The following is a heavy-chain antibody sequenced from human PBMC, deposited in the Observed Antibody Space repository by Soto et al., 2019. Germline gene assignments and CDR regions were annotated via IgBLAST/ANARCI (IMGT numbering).Heavy chain of an antibody. D-gene: IGHD2-15*01. J-gene: IGHJ5*02. CDR1: GGSFSGYY. CDR3: ARYTVAASVEWFDP. Sequence: SETLSLTCAVYGGSFSGYYWSWIRQPPGKGLEWIGEINHSGSTNYNPSLKSRVTISVDTSKNQFSLKLSSVTAADTAVYYCARYTVAASVEWFDPWGQGTLVTVSS. V-gene: IGHV4-34*01. CDR2: INHSGST.